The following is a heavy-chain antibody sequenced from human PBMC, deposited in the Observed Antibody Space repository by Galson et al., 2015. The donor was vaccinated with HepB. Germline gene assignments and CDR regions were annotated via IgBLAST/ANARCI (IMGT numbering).Heavy chain of an antibody. CDR1: GFTFSSYG. CDR2: IWYDGSNK. Sequence: SLRLSCAASGFTFSSYGMHWVRQAQGKGLEWVAVIWYDGSNKYYADSVKGRFTIPRDNSKNTLYLQMNSLRAEDTAVYYCASDGAYYYDSSGYRPPPQANFYYWGQGTLVTVSS. J-gene: IGHJ4*02. D-gene: IGHD3-22*01. V-gene: IGHV3-33*08. CDR3: ASDGAYYYDSSGYRPPPQANFYY.